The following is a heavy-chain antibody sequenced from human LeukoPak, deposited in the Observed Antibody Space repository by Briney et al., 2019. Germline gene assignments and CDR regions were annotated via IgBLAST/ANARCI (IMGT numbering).Heavy chain of an antibody. CDR1: GFSLSTRGVG. CDR2: IYWNDDK. Sequence: SGPTLLKPTPTLTLTSTFSGFSLSTRGVGVGWIRQPPGKALEWLALIYWNDDKRYSPSLKSRLTITKDTSKNQVVLTMTNMDPVDTATYYCAQQYRGDYFDYWGQGTLVTVSS. V-gene: IGHV2-5*01. D-gene: IGHD6-6*01. CDR3: AQQYRGDYFDY. J-gene: IGHJ4*02.